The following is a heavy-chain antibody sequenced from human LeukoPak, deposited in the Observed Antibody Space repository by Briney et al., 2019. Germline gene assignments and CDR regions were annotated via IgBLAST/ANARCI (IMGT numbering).Heavy chain of an antibody. CDR1: GGSISSGGYY. V-gene: IGHV4-31*03. CDR3: ARVSSLLHASFDY. Sequence: PSETLSLTCTVSGGSISSGGYYWSWIRQHPGKGLEWIGYIYYSGSTYYNPSLKSRVTIPVDTSKNQFSLKLSSVTAADTAVYYCARVSSLLHASFDYWGQGTLVTVSS. D-gene: IGHD3-22*01. CDR2: IYYSGST. J-gene: IGHJ4*02.